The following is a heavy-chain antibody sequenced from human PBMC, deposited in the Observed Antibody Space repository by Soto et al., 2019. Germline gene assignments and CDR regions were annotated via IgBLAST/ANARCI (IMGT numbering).Heavy chain of an antibody. CDR3: ARDQEGYCTGSTCYTFDY. CDR2: ISGYNGNT. J-gene: IGHJ4*02. V-gene: IGHV1-18*01. CDR1: GYTFTAYG. Sequence: QVPLVQSGAEVKKPGASVKVSCKASGYTFTAYGVSWVRQAPGQGLEWMGWISGYNGNTKYVQKFQGRVTMTTDTSTNTAYMELRSLRSDDTAVYYCARDQEGYCTGSTCYTFDYWGQGTLVTVSS. D-gene: IGHD2-15*01.